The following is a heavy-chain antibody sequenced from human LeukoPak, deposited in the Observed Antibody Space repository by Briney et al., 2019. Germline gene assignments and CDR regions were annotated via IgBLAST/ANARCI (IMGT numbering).Heavy chain of an antibody. J-gene: IGHJ3*02. Sequence: SETLSLTCTVSGGSISSYYWSWIRQPPGKGLEWIGEINHSGSTNYNPSLKSRVTISVDTSKNQFSLKLSSVTAADTAVYYCARSRRRYYGSGSKDAFDIWGQGTMVTVSS. V-gene: IGHV4-34*01. D-gene: IGHD3-10*01. CDR3: ARSRRRYYGSGSKDAFDI. CDR2: INHSGST. CDR1: GGSISSYY.